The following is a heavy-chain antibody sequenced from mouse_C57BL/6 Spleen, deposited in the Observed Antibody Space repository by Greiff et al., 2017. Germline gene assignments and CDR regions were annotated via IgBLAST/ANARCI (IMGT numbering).Heavy chain of an antibody. D-gene: IGHD1-1*02. V-gene: IGHV1-50*01. CDR2: IDPSDSYT. CDR1: GYTFTSYW. CDR3: ASGRRQTPFAY. J-gene: IGHJ3*01. Sequence: QVQLQQPGAELVKPGASVKLSCKASGYTFTSYWMQWVKQRPGQGLEWIGEIDPSDSYTNYNQKFKGKATLTVDTSSSTAYMQLSSLTSEDSAVYYCASGRRQTPFAYWGQGTLVTVSA.